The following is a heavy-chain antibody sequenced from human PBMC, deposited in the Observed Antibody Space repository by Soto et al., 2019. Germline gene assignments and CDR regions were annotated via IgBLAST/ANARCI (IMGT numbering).Heavy chain of an antibody. V-gene: IGHV3-43*01. D-gene: IGHD3-22*01. J-gene: IGHJ4*02. Sequence: EVQLVESGGVVVQPGGSLRLSCAASGFTFDDYTMHWVRQAPGKGLEWVSLISWDGGSTYYADSVKGRFTISRDNSKNSLYLQMNSLRTEDTALYYCAKGRDSSGCLFDYWGQGTLVTVSS. CDR1: GFTFDDYT. CDR2: ISWDGGST. CDR3: AKGRDSSGCLFDY.